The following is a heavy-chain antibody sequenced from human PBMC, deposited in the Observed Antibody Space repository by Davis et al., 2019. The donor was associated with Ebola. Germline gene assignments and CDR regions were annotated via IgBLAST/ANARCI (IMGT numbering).Heavy chain of an antibody. CDR1: GGTFSSYA. Sequence: SVKVSCKASGGTFSSYAISWVRQAPGQGLEWMGRIIPILGIANYAQKFQGRVTITADKSTSTAYMELSSLRSEDTAVYYCAREENDFWSGYYTRWGQGTLVTVSS. J-gene: IGHJ4*02. CDR3: AREENDFWSGYYTR. D-gene: IGHD3-3*01. V-gene: IGHV1-69*04. CDR2: IIPILGIA.